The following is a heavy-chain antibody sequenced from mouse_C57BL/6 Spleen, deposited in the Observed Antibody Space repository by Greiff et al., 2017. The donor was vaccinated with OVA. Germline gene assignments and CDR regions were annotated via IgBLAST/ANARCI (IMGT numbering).Heavy chain of an antibody. Sequence: VQLQQSGPELVKPGASVKISCKASGYTFTDYYMNWVKQSHGKSLEWIGDINPNNGGTSYNQKFKGKATLTVDKSSSTAYMELRSLTSENSAVYYCARSPNLGYWGQGTLVTVSA. CDR3: ARSPNLGY. CDR2: INPNNGGT. J-gene: IGHJ3*01. V-gene: IGHV1-26*01. D-gene: IGHD4-1*01. CDR1: GYTFTDYY.